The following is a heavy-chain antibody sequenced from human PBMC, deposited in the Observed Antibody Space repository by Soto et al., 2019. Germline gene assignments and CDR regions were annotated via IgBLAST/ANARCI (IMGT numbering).Heavy chain of an antibody. CDR1: GFTFRTYW. J-gene: IGHJ4*02. CDR2: ITSDGSST. Sequence: GGSLRLSCAASGFTFRTYWMHWVRQTPGKGLVWVSRITSDGSSTAYADSVKGRFTISRDNAKNTLYLQMNSLRAEDTAVYYCARDFGRSGGSGFDYWGQGTLVTVSS. V-gene: IGHV3-74*01. CDR3: ARDFGRSGGSGFDY. D-gene: IGHD2-15*01.